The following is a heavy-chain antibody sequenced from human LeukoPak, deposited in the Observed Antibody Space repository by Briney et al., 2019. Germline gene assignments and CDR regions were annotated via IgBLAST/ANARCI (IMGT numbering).Heavy chain of an antibody. CDR2: IYYSGST. D-gene: IGHD3-3*01. Sequence: SEPLSLTCTVSGGSISSYYWSWIRPPPGKGLEWIGYIYYSGSTNYNPSLKSRVTISVDTSKNQFSLKLSSVTAADTAVYYCARDKSGVFDYWGQGTLVTVSS. J-gene: IGHJ4*02. CDR3: ARDKSGVFDY. V-gene: IGHV4-59*01. CDR1: GGSISSYY.